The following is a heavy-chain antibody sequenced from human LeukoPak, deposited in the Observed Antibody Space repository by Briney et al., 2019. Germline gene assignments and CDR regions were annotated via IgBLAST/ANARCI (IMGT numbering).Heavy chain of an antibody. D-gene: IGHD3-10*01. V-gene: IGHV4-59*01. CDR2: IYYSGST. J-gene: IGHJ3*02. CDR3: ARDRGFESYAFDI. Sequence: SETLSLTCTVSGGSISSYYWSWIRQPPGKGLEWIGYIYYSGSTNYNPSLKSRVAISVDTSKNQFSLKLSSVTAADTAVYYCARDRGFESYAFDIWGQGTMVTVSS. CDR1: GGSISSYY.